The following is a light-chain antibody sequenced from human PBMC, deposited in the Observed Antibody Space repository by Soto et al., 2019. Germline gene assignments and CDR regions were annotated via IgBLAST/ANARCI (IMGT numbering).Light chain of an antibody. CDR2: GAS. CDR1: QSVHSR. Sequence: DIVMTQSPDSLAVSLGERATINCRASQSVHSRLAWYQQKPGQAPRLLIYGASTRATGTPPRFRGSGSGTEFTLTINSLQSEDFAVYYCQQYNNWPRTFGQGTKVDIK. CDR3: QQYNNWPRT. J-gene: IGKJ1*01. V-gene: IGKV3-15*01.